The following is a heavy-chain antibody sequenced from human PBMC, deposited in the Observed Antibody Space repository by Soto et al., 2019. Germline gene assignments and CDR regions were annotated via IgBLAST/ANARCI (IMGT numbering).Heavy chain of an antibody. CDR2: INAGNGNT. V-gene: IGHV1-3*01. Sequence: QVQLVQSGAGVKKPGASVKVSCKASGYTFTSYAMHWVRQAPGQRLEWMGWINAGNGNTKYSQKFQGRVTITRDTTASTAYMELSSLRSEDTAVYYCARGGNMVRGVLNWFDPWGQGTLVTVSS. D-gene: IGHD3-10*01. CDR3: ARGGNMVRGVLNWFDP. J-gene: IGHJ5*02. CDR1: GYTFTSYA.